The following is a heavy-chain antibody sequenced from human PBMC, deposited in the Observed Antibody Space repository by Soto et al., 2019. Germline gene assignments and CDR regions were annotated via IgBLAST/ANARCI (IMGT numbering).Heavy chain of an antibody. D-gene: IGHD2-21*01. Sequence: EVQLVESGGGLVQSGGSLTLSCAVSGLTFGDHYIEWVRQAPGKGLEWVARSRNKAKSYSTDFAASVKGRFTISRDESKNSLNLQMNSLMTEDTAVYYCSILEGAWGQGTLVTVSS. V-gene: IGHV3-72*01. CDR2: SRNKAKSYST. CDR1: GLTFGDHY. CDR3: SILEGA. J-gene: IGHJ5*02.